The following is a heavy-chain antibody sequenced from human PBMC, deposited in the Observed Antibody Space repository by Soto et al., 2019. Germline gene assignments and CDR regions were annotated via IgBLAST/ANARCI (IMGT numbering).Heavy chain of an antibody. Sequence: GGSLRLSCAASGFTFSSYEMNWVRQAPGKGLEWVSYISSSGSTIYYADSVKGRFTISRDNAKNSLYLQMNSLRAEDTAVYYCARDHKGGYYYYGMDVWGQGTTVTV. CDR3: ARDHKGGYYYYGMDV. J-gene: IGHJ6*02. CDR2: ISSSGSTI. V-gene: IGHV3-48*03. CDR1: GFTFSSYE.